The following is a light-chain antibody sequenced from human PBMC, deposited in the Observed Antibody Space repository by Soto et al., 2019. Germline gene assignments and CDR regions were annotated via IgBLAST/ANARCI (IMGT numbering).Light chain of an antibody. CDR1: SSNIGAGYD. CDR3: QSYDSSLSGWA. J-gene: IGLJ3*02. CDR2: GNS. V-gene: IGLV1-40*01. Sequence: QSVLTQPPSVSGAPGQRVTNSCTGSSSNIGAGYDVHWYQQLPGTAPKLLIYGNSNRPSGVPDRFSGSKSGTSASLAITGLQAEDEADYYCQSYDSSLSGWAFGGGTKLTVL.